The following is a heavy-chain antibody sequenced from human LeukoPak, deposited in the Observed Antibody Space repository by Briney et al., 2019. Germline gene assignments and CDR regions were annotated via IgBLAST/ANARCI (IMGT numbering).Heavy chain of an antibody. Sequence: GGSLRLSCAASGFTFSSYAMSWVRQAPGKGLEWVSTISATGGGTVYADSVKGRFTISRDNSENMLLLQMNSLRADDTAVYYCAKAWATLPSRRSPFESWGQGVLVTVSS. CDR2: ISATGGGT. V-gene: IGHV3-23*01. CDR1: GFTFSSYA. CDR3: AKAWATLPSRRSPFES. J-gene: IGHJ4*02. D-gene: IGHD6-6*01.